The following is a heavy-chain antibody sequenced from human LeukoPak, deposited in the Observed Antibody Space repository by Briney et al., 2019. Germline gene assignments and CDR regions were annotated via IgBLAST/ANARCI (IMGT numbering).Heavy chain of an antibody. Sequence: ESLKISCKGSGYSFTNYWIGWVRQMPGKGLEWMGNIYPGDSDTRYSPSFQGQVTISADKSISTAYLQWSSLKASDTAMYYCARLLGAFWSGSKGAFDIWGQGTKATVSS. D-gene: IGHD3-3*01. CDR3: ARLLGAFWSGSKGAFDI. J-gene: IGHJ3*02. CDR1: GYSFTNYW. V-gene: IGHV5-51*01. CDR2: IYPGDSDT.